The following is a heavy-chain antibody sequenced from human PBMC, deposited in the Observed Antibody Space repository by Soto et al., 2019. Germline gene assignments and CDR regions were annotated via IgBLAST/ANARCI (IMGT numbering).Heavy chain of an antibody. CDR3: ARDREHCSGGSCFRYFAS. Sequence: EVQLVESGGGVVRPGGSLRLSCAASGFNFDDYAMNWVRQAPGRGLEWVFGIDWNGGNIAYADAVKGRFNISRDNAKNSLYLQMKSLRAEDTALYYCARDREHCSGGSCFRYFASWGQGPLVTVSS. CDR2: IDWNGGNI. CDR1: GFNFDDYA. V-gene: IGHV3-20*04. D-gene: IGHD2-15*01. J-gene: IGHJ4*02.